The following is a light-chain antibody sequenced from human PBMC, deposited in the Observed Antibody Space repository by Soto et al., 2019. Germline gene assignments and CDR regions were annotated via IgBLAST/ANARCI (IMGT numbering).Light chain of an antibody. J-gene: IGKJ2*01. Sequence: EIVLTQSPGTLSLSPGERATLSCRASHSLSSRDLAWYQQKLVQAPRLLISGASSRTTGIPDRFSGSGAGIDFTLTITRLEPEDFAVYYCQYFGTLPVGYTFGQGTRLEI. CDR3: QYFGTLPVGYT. CDR2: GAS. V-gene: IGKV3-20*01. CDR1: HSLSSRD.